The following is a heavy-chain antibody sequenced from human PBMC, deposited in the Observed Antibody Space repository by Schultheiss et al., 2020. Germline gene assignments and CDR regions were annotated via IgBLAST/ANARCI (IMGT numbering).Heavy chain of an antibody. J-gene: IGHJ2*01. V-gene: IGHV4-30-4*08. CDR2: IYYSGST. CDR1: GGSISSSSYY. D-gene: IGHD6-19*01. Sequence: QTLSLTCTVSGGSISSSSYYWSWIRQPPGKGLEWIGYIYYSGSTYYNPSLKSRVIISVDTSKNQFSLKLSSVTAADTAVYYCARDSSGWYDWYFDLWGRGTLVTVSS. CDR3: ARDSSGWYDWYFDL.